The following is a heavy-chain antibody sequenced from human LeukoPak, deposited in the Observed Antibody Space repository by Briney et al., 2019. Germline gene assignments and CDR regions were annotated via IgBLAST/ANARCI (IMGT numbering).Heavy chain of an antibody. D-gene: IGHD2-15*01. CDR1: GFTFSSFA. CDR2: ISGGGGST. CDR3: AKDRIFVEVPFEY. J-gene: IGHJ4*02. Sequence: GGSLTLSCAASGFTFSSFAVTWVRQAPGKGLQWVSVISGGGGSTHYADSVKGRFTISRDNSKNTLYLQMTSLRADDTAVYYCAKDRIFVEVPFEYWGQGTLVTASS. V-gene: IGHV3-23*01.